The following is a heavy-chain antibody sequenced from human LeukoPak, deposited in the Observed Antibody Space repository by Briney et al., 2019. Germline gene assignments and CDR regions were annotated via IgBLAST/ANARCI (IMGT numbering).Heavy chain of an antibody. J-gene: IGHJ4*02. CDR1: GFTVSSNY. V-gene: IGHV3-53*01. CDR2: IYSGGST. Sequence: GGSLRLSCAASGFTVSSNYMSWVRQAPGKGLEWVSVIYSGGSTYYADSVRGRFTISRDNAKNTLYLQMNSLRAEDTAVYYCARESTSLEKFGSDFWGQGTLVTVSS. CDR3: ARESTSLEKFGSDF. D-gene: IGHD3-16*01.